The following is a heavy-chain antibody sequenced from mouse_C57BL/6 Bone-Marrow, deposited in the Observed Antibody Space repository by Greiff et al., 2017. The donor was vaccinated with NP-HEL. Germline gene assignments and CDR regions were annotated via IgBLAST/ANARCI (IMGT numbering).Heavy chain of an antibody. V-gene: IGHV1-4*01. J-gene: IGHJ4*01. Sequence: VQLQQSGAELARPGASVKMSCKASGYTFTSYTMHWVQQRPGQGLEWIGYINPSSGYTKYNQKFKDKATLTADKTSSTAYMRLSSLTSEDSAVYYCAAITAVVAPYAMDYWGQGTSVTVSS. CDR3: AAITAVVAPYAMDY. CDR2: INPSSGYT. CDR1: GYTFTSYT. D-gene: IGHD1-1*01.